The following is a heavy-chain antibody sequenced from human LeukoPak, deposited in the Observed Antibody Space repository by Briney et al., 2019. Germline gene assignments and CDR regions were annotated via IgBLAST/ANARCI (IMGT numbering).Heavy chain of an antibody. D-gene: IGHD4-17*01. CDR2: ISSGSGYI. V-gene: IGHV3-21*01. Sequence: PGGSLRLSCAASGFSFSSYSMNWVRQAPGKGLEWVSSISSGSGYIYYADSVKGRFTISRDNSKNSLYLQMNSLRAEDTAVYYCVSSTVTRYYFDYWGQGTLVTVSS. J-gene: IGHJ4*02. CDR3: VSSTVTRYYFDY. CDR1: GFSFSSYS.